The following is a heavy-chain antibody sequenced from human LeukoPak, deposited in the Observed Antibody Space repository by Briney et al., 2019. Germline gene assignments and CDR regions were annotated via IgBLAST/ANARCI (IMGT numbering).Heavy chain of an antibody. CDR1: GFTSSSSS. J-gene: IGHJ4*02. V-gene: IGHV3-74*03. Sequence: GGSLRLSCAASGFTSSSSSMDWVRQAPGKGLVWVSRISIDGSSIAYADSVKGRFTASRDNAKNTLYLQMNSLRAEDTAVYYCTRDYNGLSLWGQGTLVTVSS. CDR2: ISIDGSSI. CDR3: TRDYNGLSL. D-gene: IGHD3/OR15-3a*01.